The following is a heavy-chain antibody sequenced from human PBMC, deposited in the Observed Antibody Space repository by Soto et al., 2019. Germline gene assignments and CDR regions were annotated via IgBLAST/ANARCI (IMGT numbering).Heavy chain of an antibody. D-gene: IGHD1-1*01. Sequence: QVQLVQSGDEVKKTGASVKVSCRASGYTLTNYGISWVRQAPGQGLFWMGWISGHNGTTLYAQNVQGRLTLTIDTSTNTACMELMSLKIDETAMYYCVTDWQLSPWGQGTLVTVS. CDR3: VTDWQLSP. V-gene: IGHV1-18*01. CDR1: GYTLTNYG. J-gene: IGHJ5*02. CDR2: ISGHNGTT.